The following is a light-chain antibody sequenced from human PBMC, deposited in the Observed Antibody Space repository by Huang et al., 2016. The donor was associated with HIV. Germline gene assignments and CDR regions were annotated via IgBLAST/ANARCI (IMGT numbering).Light chain of an antibody. CDR1: QTITTY. J-gene: IGKJ2*01. Sequence: DIQMTQSPSSLSASVGDRVTITCRASQTITTYLNWYQQKPGKAPKLLIYAASSLQSGVPARFSGSGSGTDFTLTISSLQLEDFATYFCQQSYSTRYTFGQGTKLEIK. CDR2: AAS. CDR3: QQSYSTRYT. V-gene: IGKV1-39*01.